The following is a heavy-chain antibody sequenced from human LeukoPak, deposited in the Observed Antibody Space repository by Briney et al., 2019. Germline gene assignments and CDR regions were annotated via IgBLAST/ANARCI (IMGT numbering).Heavy chain of an antibody. CDR2: IYTSGST. V-gene: IGHV4-59*10. J-gene: IGHJ3*02. CDR1: GGSFSGYY. D-gene: IGHD2-15*01. Sequence: SETLSLTCAVYGGSFSGYYWSWIRQPAGKGLDWIGRIYTSGSTNLNPSLKSRVTMSVDTSKNQFSLKLSSVTAADTAVYYCARGKYCSGGSCYGGDAFDIWGQGTMVTVSS. CDR3: ARGKYCSGGSCYGGDAFDI.